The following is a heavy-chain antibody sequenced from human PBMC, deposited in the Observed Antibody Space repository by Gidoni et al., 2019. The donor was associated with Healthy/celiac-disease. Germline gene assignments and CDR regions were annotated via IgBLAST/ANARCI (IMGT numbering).Heavy chain of an antibody. Sequence: AASGFTFSSYWLSWVRQAPGEGLVWVANIKQDGSEKYYLDSVKGRFTITRDNAKNTLYLKMNSLRDEDTAVYYCARTHQQGYYDFWSGYPDTNYFDYWGQGTLVTVSS. CDR1: GFTFSSYW. CDR3: ARTHQQGYYDFWSGYPDTNYFDY. CDR2: IKQDGSEK. D-gene: IGHD3-3*01. J-gene: IGHJ4*02. V-gene: IGHV3-7*01.